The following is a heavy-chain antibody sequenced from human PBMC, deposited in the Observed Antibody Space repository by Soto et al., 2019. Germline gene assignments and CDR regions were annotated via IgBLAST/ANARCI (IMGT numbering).Heavy chain of an antibody. CDR1: GFTFSTYW. CDR3: AREYYSTGTH. CDR2: ISENGGIT. J-gene: IGHJ1*01. Sequence: EVQLVESGGGLVQPGGSLILSCAASGFTFSTYWMQWVRQVPGEGLEWVSSISENGGITTYADSVKGRFTISIDNAKNTLYLQMNGLRVEDTAIYYCAREYYSTGTHWGQCTLVTV. V-gene: IGHV3-74*01. D-gene: IGHD4-17*01.